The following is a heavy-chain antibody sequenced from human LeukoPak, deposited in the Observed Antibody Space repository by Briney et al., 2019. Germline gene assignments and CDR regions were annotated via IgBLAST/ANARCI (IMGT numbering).Heavy chain of an antibody. J-gene: IGHJ3*02. CDR1: GFTFSGSA. V-gene: IGHV3-73*01. CDR3: TRRLHYDSSGYYHDAFDI. D-gene: IGHD3-22*01. CDR2: IRSKANSYAT. Sequence: PGGSLRLSCAASGFTFSGSAMHWVRQASGKGLEWVGRIRSKANSYATAYAASVKGRFTISRDDSKNTAYLQMNSLKTEDTAVYYCTRRLHYDSSGYYHDAFDIWGQGTMVTVSS.